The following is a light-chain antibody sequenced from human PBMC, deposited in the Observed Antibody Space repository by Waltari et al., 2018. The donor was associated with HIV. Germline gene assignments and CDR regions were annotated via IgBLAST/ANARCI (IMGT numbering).Light chain of an antibody. Sequence: QSVVTQPPSASGTPGQRVTISCSGSGSNIGTYSVNWYQPFPGTAPKLLIYMNDQRPSGVPGRFSAPQSGTSASLAISGLQYDDEADYYCAVWDDSLGGAVFGGGTKLTVL. CDR2: MND. CDR1: GSNIGTYS. CDR3: AVWDDSLGGAV. V-gene: IGLV1-47*01. J-gene: IGLJ2*01.